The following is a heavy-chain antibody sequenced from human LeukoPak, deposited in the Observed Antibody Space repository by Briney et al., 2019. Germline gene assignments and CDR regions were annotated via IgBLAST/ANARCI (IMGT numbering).Heavy chain of an antibody. CDR1: GGSISSSNW. Sequence: SETLSLTCAVSGGSISSSNWWSWVRQPPGKGLEWIGEIYHSGSTNYNPSLKSRVTISVDKSKNQFSLKLSSVTAADTAVYYCAGYLVGATDAFDIWGQGTMVTVSS. D-gene: IGHD1-26*01. J-gene: IGHJ3*02. CDR2: IYHSGST. CDR3: AGYLVGATDAFDI. V-gene: IGHV4-4*02.